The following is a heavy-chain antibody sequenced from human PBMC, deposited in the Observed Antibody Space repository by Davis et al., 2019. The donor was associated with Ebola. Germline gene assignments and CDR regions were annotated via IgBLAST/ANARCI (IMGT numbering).Heavy chain of an antibody. CDR2: IRYDGSNK. J-gene: IGHJ4*02. Sequence: GESLKISCAASGFTFSSYGMHWVRQAPGKGLEWVAFIRYDGSNKYYADSVKGRFTISRDNSKNTLYLQMNSLSAEDTALYYCAKKTSSSGDTGVIHYWGQGTLVTASS. CDR1: GFTFSSYG. V-gene: IGHV3-30*02. D-gene: IGHD6-13*01. CDR3: AKKTSSSGDTGVIHY.